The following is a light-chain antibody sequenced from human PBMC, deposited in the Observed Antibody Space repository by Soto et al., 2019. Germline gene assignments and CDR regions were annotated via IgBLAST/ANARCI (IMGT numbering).Light chain of an antibody. J-gene: IGKJ2*01. CDR2: GAS. CDR3: HQYDYSSGYT. Sequence: VLTQSPGTLSLSPGERVTLSCRASQSVTSNFLTWSQHKPGQAPRVLIYGASRRATGIPDRFSGSGSETDFTLTISRLEPEDFAVYYCHQYDYSSGYTFGQGTKLEIK. CDR1: QSVTSNF. V-gene: IGKV3-20*01.